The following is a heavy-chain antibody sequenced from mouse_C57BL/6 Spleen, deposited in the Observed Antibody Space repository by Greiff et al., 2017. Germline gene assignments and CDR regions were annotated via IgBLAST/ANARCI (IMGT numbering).Heavy chain of an antibody. Sequence: DVMLVESGGGLVKPGGSLKLSCAASGFTFSDYGMHWVRQAPEKGLEWVAYISSGSSTIYYADTVKGRFTISRDNAKNTLFLQMTSLRSEDTAMCYCARPRGYAWFAYWGQGTLVTVSA. CDR2: ISSGSSTI. CDR3: ARPRGYAWFAY. D-gene: IGHD2-2*01. V-gene: IGHV5-17*01. CDR1: GFTFSDYG. J-gene: IGHJ3*01.